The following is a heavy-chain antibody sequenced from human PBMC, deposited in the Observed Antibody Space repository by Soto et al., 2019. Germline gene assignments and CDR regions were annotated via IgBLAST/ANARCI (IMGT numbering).Heavy chain of an antibody. V-gene: IGHV4-61*01. CDR1: GGSVSSGSYY. J-gene: IGHJ5*02. CDR2: IYYSGST. CDR3: ARAKREGELRRGWFDP. D-gene: IGHD1-26*01. Sequence: SETLSLTCTVSGGSVSSGSYYWSWIRQPPGKGLEWIGYIYYSGSTNYNPSLKSRVTISVDTSKNQFSLKLSSVTAADTAVYYCARAKREGELRRGWFDPWGQGTLVTVSS.